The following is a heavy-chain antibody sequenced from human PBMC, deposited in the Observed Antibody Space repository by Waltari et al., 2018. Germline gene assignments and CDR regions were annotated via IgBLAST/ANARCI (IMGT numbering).Heavy chain of an antibody. V-gene: IGHV4-39*01. J-gene: IGHJ3*02. D-gene: IGHD2-15*01. CDR1: GGSISSSHYY. CDR2: IYYSGST. CDR3: ARLPISLGVGSVFDI. Sequence: QMQLQESGPGLVKPSEPLSLTCTVSGGSISSSHYYWGWIRQPPGKGLEWIGNIYYSGSTYYKPSLKSRLTISVDTSKNQFSLNLRSVTAADTAVYYCARLPISLGVGSVFDIWGQGTMVTVSS.